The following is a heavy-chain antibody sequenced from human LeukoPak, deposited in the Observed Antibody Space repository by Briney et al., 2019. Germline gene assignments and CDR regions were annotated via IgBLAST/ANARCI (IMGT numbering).Heavy chain of an antibody. CDR1: GGSINSDY. J-gene: IGHJ4*02. Sequence: SDTLSLTCSVSGGSINSDYWSWIRQPAAKGLEWIGRFYTSGNTNYNPSLKGRVTISPDTSKNQFSLKLTSVTAADTAVYYCARNSAGEPYGYWGQGTLVTVSS. D-gene: IGHD3-10*01. V-gene: IGHV4-4*07. CDR2: FYTSGNT. CDR3: ARNSAGEPYGY.